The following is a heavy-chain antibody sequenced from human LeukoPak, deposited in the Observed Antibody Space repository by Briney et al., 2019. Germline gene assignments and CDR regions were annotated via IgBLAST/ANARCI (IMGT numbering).Heavy chain of an antibody. CDR1: GYTFTGYY. V-gene: IGHV1-2*02. J-gene: IGHJ6*02. CDR2: INPNSGGT. CDR3: ARDSSSWGNYGMDV. Sequence: APVNASCTASGYTFTGYYMHWVRQAPGQGLEWMGWINPNSGGTNYAQKFQGRVTMTRDTSISTAYMELSRLRSDDTAVYYCARDSSSWGNYGMDVWGQGTTVTVSS. D-gene: IGHD6-13*01.